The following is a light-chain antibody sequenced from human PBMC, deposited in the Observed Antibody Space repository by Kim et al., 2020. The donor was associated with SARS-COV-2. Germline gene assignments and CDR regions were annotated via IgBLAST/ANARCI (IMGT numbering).Light chain of an antibody. J-gene: IGKJ1*01. CDR1: QTITNRY. Sequence: SPGERATLSCRASQTITNRYLAWYQQKPGQAPRLVIYTASTRATGIPDRFSGSGSGTDFTLTISRLEPEDFAVYYCQQYSSSPRTFGQGTKVDIK. CDR2: TAS. V-gene: IGKV3-20*01. CDR3: QQYSSSPRT.